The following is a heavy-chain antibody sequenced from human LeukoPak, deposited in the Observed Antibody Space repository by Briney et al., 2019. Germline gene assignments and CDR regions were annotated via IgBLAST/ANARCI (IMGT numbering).Heavy chain of an antibody. CDR3: ARDDYGDYGGLIDFDY. J-gene: IGHJ4*02. CDR2: ISSSSSTI. CDR1: GFTFSTYW. D-gene: IGHD4-17*01. Sequence: AGGSLRLSCAASGFTFSTYWMTWVRQAPGKGLEWVSYISSSSSTIYYADSVKGRFTISRDNAKNSLYLQMNSLRAEDTAVYYCARDDYGDYGGLIDFDYWGQGTLVTVSS. V-gene: IGHV3-48*04.